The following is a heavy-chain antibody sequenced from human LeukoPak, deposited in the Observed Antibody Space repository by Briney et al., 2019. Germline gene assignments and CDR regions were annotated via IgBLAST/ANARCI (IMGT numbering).Heavy chain of an antibody. CDR2: ISGSGDNR. Sequence: QTGGSLRLSCAASGFTFSSHAMSWVRQAPGKGLEWVSSISGSGDNRNYADSVKGRFTISRDNSKSTLYLEMNSLRAEDTAIYYCAKNPLVSGTIYFDFWGQGTLLTVSS. CDR1: GFTFSSHA. J-gene: IGHJ4*02. CDR3: AKNPLVSGTIYFDF. V-gene: IGHV3-23*01. D-gene: IGHD6-19*01.